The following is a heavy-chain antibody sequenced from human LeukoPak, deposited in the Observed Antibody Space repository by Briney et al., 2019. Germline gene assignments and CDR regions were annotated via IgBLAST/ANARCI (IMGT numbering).Heavy chain of an antibody. V-gene: IGHV4-4*02. CDR2: IYHSGST. Sequence: SETLSLTCAVSGGSISSSDWWNWVRQPPGKGLEWIGEIYHSGSTNYNSSLKSRVTISLDKSKNQFSLKLSSVTAADTAWYYCARVVYSSGWVEVGHWYFDLWGRGTLVTVSS. D-gene: IGHD6-19*01. CDR3: ARVVYSSGWVEVGHWYFDL. J-gene: IGHJ2*01. CDR1: GGSISSSDW.